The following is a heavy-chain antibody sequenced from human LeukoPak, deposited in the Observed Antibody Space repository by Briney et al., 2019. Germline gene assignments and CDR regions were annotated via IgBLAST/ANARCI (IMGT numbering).Heavy chain of an antibody. J-gene: IGHJ4*02. V-gene: IGHV4-61*09. D-gene: IGHD5-18*01. CDR1: GASISSGGYY. CDR3: ARGPEGYMYGLYFDN. CDR2: IHASGNT. Sequence: SQTLSLTCTVSGASISSGGYYWNWIRQPAGKALEWIGHIHASGNTNYNPSLKTRLIMSVDTSKNQFSLKLSSVTAADTAFYYCARGPEGYMYGLYFDNWGQGTLVTVSS.